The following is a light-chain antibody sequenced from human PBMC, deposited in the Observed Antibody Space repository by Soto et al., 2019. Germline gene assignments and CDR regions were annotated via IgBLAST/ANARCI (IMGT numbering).Light chain of an antibody. CDR1: RSFASSY. CDR2: AAS. J-gene: IGKJ2*01. CDR3: QHYDSSPPST. Sequence: EIVLTQSPVTLSLSPGARATLSCSASRSFASSYLGWYQQKPGPAPRLLIYAASTRATGIPDRFSGSGSATDFTLTISIREPEDYAVYYCQHYDSSPPSTFGQGTKLEIK. V-gene: IGKV3-20*01.